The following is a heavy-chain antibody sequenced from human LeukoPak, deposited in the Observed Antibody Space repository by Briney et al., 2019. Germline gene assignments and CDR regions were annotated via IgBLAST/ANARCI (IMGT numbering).Heavy chain of an antibody. CDR2: IYSNGNT. J-gene: IGHJ2*01. CDR3: ARGTFDGPLYGTYWYFHV. Sequence: SETLSLTCAVSGASINNNYWTWVRQPPGKGLEWIGYIYSNGNTNYNPSLKGRVTMSIETSKNQFSLQLPSVTAADTAVYYCARGTFDGPLYGTYWYFHVWGRGTLVTVSS. CDR1: GASINNNY. D-gene: IGHD1-14*01. V-gene: IGHV4-59*01.